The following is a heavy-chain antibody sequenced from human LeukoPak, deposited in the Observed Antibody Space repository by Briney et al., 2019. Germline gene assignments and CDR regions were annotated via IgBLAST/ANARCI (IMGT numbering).Heavy chain of an antibody. Sequence: PGGSLRLSCAASGFTFSSYTITWVRQAPGKGLEWVSSISSSSTYIYYAESLKGRFTISRDNAKNSVYLQMNSLTAEDTAVYYCARRDLLSGSGKHSDSWGQGTLVTVSS. CDR1: GFTFSSYT. J-gene: IGHJ4*02. CDR2: ISSSSTYI. CDR3: ARRDLLSGSGKHSDS. V-gene: IGHV3-21*01. D-gene: IGHD3-10*01.